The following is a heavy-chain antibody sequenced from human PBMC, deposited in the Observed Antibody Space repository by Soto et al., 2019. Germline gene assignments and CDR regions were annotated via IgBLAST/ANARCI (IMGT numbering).Heavy chain of an antibody. V-gene: IGHV6-1*01. CDR2: TYYRSKWYT. D-gene: IGHD3-16*01. CDR3: ARNLGGPLDY. J-gene: IGHJ4*02. Sequence: SQTLSLTCAISGDSVSSNIAAWDWIRQSPSRSLEWLGRTYYRSKWYTDYAVSVRSRITINPDTSENQFTLQLISMTPEDTAVYYFARNLGGPLDYWCQGTLLTVSS. CDR1: GDSVSSNIAA.